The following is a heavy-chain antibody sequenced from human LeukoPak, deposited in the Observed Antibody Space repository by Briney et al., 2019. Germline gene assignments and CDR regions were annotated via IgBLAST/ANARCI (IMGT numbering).Heavy chain of an antibody. J-gene: IGHJ4*02. V-gene: IGHV4-59*12. CDR1: GGSISSYY. CDR2: IYYSGST. Sequence: SETLSLTCTVSGGSISSYYWSWIRQPPGKGLEWIGYIYYSGSTNYNSSFKSRVTISIDTSKNQFSLRLSSVTAADTAVYYCARDGSGYSSSWYPGFDYWGQGTLVTVSS. D-gene: IGHD6-13*01. CDR3: ARDGSGYSSSWYPGFDY.